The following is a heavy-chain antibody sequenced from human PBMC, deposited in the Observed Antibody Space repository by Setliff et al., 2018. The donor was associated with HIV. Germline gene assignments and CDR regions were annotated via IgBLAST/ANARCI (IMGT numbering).Heavy chain of an antibody. CDR1: GGSISSSSYY. Sequence: SETLSLTCTVSGGSISSSSYYWGWIRQPPGKGLEWIGSIYYSGSTYYNPSLKSRVTISVDTSKNQFSLKLSSVTAADTAVYYCVRDLVGKNYVDYWGQGTLVTVSS. CDR3: VRDLVGKNYVDY. CDR2: IYYSGST. V-gene: IGHV4-39*07. D-gene: IGHD3-16*01. J-gene: IGHJ4*02.